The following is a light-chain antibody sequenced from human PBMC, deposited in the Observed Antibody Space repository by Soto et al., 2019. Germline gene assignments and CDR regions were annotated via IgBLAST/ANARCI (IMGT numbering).Light chain of an antibody. CDR2: DAS. CDR3: QQYNSYPCT. CDR1: QSISSW. V-gene: IGKV1-5*01. Sequence: DIQMTQSPSTLSASVGDRVTITCRASQSISSWLGWYQQKPGKAPKLLIYDASSLESGVPSRFSGSGSGTEFTLTISSLQPDDFATYYCQQYNSYPCTFGQGTKLEIK. J-gene: IGKJ2*02.